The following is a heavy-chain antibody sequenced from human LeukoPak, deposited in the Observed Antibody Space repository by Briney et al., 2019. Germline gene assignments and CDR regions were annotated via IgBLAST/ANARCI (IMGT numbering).Heavy chain of an antibody. CDR1: GGSISSGDYY. CDR3: ARFGYFYYYYGMDV. CDR2: IYYSGST. Sequence: SETLSLTCTVSGGSISSGDYYWSWIRQPPGKGLEWIGYIYYSGSTYYNPSLKSRVTISVDTSKNQFSLKLSSVTAADTAVYYWARFGYFYYYYGMDVGGKGPRVTVSS. J-gene: IGHJ6*04. V-gene: IGHV4-30-4*01. D-gene: IGHD3-10*01.